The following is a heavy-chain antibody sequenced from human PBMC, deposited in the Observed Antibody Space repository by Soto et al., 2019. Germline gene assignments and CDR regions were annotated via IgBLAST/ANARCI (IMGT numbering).Heavy chain of an antibody. CDR3: ARKGTNSSALSQYSGMDV. J-gene: IGHJ6*02. Sequence: QVQLVQSGAEVKEPGSSVRVSCKASGGTFANFIMNWVRQTPGQGLEWMGGIVPMFGTPTYAEKFKGRVTISATGSTSTAYTELTRLRPEDTAVYYCARKGTNSSALSQYSGMDVWGQGTTVTVS. CDR1: GGTFANFI. CDR2: IVPMFGTP. V-gene: IGHV1-69*01. D-gene: IGHD6-25*01.